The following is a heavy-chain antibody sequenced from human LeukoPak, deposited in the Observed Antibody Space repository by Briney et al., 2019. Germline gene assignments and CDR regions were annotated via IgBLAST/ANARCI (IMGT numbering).Heavy chain of an antibody. Sequence: GGSLRLSCKASGFTFRTYAMNWVRQAPGKGLEWLSGISGSGNGTYYADSMKGRFTISRDNSKNVVYLQMNSLTVEDAATYYCAKRTMSAFDSWGQGTLLIVSS. D-gene: IGHD5-24*01. CDR2: ISGSGNGT. CDR1: GFTFRTYA. V-gene: IGHV3-23*01. CDR3: AKRTMSAFDS. J-gene: IGHJ4*02.